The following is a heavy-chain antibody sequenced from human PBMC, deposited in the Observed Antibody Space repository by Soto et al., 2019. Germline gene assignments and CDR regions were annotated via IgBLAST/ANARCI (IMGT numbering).Heavy chain of an antibody. CDR3: ARALTTRRSWYTPPSYYYYYGMDV. Sequence: GASVKVSCKASGYTFTSYGISWVRQAPGQGLEWMGWISAYNGNTNYAQKLQGRVTMTTDTSKNQFSLKLSSVTAADTAVYYCARALTTRRSWYTPPSYYYYYGMDVWGQGTTVTVSS. V-gene: IGHV1-18*01. CDR1: GYTFTSYG. D-gene: IGHD6-13*01. CDR2: ISAYNGNT. J-gene: IGHJ6*02.